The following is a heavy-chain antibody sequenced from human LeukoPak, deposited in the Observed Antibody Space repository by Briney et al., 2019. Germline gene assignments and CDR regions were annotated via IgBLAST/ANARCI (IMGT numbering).Heavy chain of an antibody. V-gene: IGHV3-74*03. J-gene: IGHJ4*02. Sequence: GGSLRLSCAASGFTFSDYYMSWIRQAPGKGLVWVSRINEDGTTTTYLDSVKGRFTVSRDNAKNTLYLQMNSLRVDDTAVYYCVRALTGTDDFWGQGTLVTVSS. CDR2: INEDGTTT. CDR3: VRALTGTDDF. CDR1: GFTFSDYY. D-gene: IGHD1-7*01.